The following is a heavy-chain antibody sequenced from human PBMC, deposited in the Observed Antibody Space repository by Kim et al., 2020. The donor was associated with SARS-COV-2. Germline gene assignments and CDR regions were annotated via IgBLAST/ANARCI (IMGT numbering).Heavy chain of an antibody. CDR2: ISSSSSYI. CDR3: ARWGSGTSRDCYYGMDV. D-gene: IGHD3-10*01. J-gene: IGHJ6*02. Sequence: GGSLRLSCAASGFTFSSYSMNWVRQAPGKGLEWVSSISSSSSYIYYADSVKGRFTISRDNAKNSLYLQMNSLRAEDTAVYYCARWGSGTSRDCYYGMDVWGQGTTVTVSS. V-gene: IGHV3-21*01. CDR1: GFTFSSYS.